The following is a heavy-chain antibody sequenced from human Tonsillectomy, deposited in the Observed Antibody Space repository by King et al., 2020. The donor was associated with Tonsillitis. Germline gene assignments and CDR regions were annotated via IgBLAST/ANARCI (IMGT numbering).Heavy chain of an antibody. CDR1: GGSLSGYF. Sequence: QVQLQQWGAGLLKPSETLSLTCAVHGGSLSGYFWNWIRQPPGKGLEWIGQISHSGGTKYNPSLQSRATISIDTSKNQLSLNLTYGTAADTAVYYCARGQPLPRGGYYYHYLDVWGKGNTVTVS. D-gene: IGHD2-21*02. CDR2: ISHSGGT. J-gene: IGHJ6*03. V-gene: IGHV4-34*01. CDR3: ARGQPLPRGGYYYHYLDV.